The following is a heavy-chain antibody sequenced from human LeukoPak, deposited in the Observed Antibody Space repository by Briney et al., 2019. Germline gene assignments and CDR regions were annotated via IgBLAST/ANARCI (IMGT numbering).Heavy chain of an antibody. Sequence: SETLSLTCTVSGGSISSSSYYWGWIRQPPGKGLEWIGSIYYSGSTYYNPSLKSRVTISVDTSKNQFSLKLSSVTAADTAVYYCARVVPSCSSTSCYAFLFDYWGQGTLVTVSS. J-gene: IGHJ4*02. D-gene: IGHD2-2*01. V-gene: IGHV4-39*07. CDR1: GGSISSSSYY. CDR2: IYYSGST. CDR3: ARVVPSCSSTSCYAFLFDY.